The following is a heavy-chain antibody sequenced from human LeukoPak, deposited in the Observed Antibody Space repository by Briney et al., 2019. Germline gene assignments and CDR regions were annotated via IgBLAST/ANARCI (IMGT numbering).Heavy chain of an antibody. CDR2: IKEDESEK. V-gene: IGHV3-7*04. Sequence: GGSLRLSCAASGFTFSTYWMSWVRQAPGKGLEWVANIKEDESEKYYVDSVKGRFTVSRDNAKNSLHLQMNSLRVEDTAVYYCAGGSGWTTNYWGQGTLVTVSS. D-gene: IGHD3-3*01. CDR3: AGGSGWTTNY. CDR1: GFTFSTYW. J-gene: IGHJ4*02.